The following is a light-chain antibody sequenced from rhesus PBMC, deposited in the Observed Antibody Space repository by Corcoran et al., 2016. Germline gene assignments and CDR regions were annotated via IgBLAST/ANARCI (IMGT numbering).Light chain of an antibody. CDR3: QQGYNTPRT. V-gene: IGKV1-18*01. Sequence: DIQMTQSPSSLSASVGEKVTITCRASQGISSWLAWYQQKPGKAPKLLIYAASILQSGVPSRFSGSGSGTDYTINISSLQPEDFATYYCQQGYNTPRTFGQGTKVEIK. CDR1: QGISSW. CDR2: AAS. J-gene: IGKJ1*01.